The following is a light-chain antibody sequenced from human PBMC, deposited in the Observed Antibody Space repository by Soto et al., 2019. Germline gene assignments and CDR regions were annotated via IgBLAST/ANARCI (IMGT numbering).Light chain of an antibody. CDR2: DVT. CDR1: STDAGDFNY. CDR3: SSYSSSTTHVV. Sequence: QSALTQPASVSGSPGRSVTLSCTGTSTDAGDFNYVSWYQHLPGRAPKLIIYDVTNRPSGISYRFSASKSGRTASLTISGLQAEDEADYYCSSYSSSTTHVVFGGGTKLTVL. J-gene: IGLJ2*01. V-gene: IGLV2-14*03.